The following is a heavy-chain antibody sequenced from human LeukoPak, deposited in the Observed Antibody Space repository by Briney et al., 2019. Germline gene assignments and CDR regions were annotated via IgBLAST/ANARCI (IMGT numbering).Heavy chain of an antibody. V-gene: IGHV3-53*01. CDR3: ARDSDSGYGPFAS. D-gene: IGHD5-12*01. Sequence: GGSLRLSCAASGFTVSNNYMSWVHQAPGKGLEWVSVIHSGGTTNYADSVQGRFTISRDNSKTTVYLHMNSLRAEDTAVYYCARDSDSGYGPFASWGQGTLVTVSS. J-gene: IGHJ4*02. CDR2: IHSGGTT. CDR1: GFTVSNNY.